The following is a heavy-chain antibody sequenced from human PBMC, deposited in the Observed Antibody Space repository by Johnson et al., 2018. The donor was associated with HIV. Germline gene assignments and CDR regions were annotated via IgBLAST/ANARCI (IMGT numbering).Heavy chain of an antibody. Sequence: EVQLVESGGDLVKPGGFLRLSCAASGFTVSSNYMSGVRQAPGKGLEWVSGIYSGGSTYYADPVKGRFTISRDNSKNTRYLQMNSLRAEDTAVYYCAREGGIRGPSPVDAFDIWGQGTMVTVSS. J-gene: IGHJ3*02. CDR3: AREGGIRGPSPVDAFDI. V-gene: IGHV3-66*01. CDR2: IYSGGST. CDR1: GFTVSSNY. D-gene: IGHD3-16*01.